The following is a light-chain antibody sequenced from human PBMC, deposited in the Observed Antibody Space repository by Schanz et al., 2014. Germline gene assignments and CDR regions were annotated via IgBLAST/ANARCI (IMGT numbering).Light chain of an antibody. Sequence: QSALTQPASVSGSPGQSITISCTGTSSDVGGHDYVSWYQQHPGKAPKLMIYDVNNRPSGVSNRFSGSKSGNTASLTVSGLQAEDEADYYCRSYAGSNNFYVFGTGTKLTVL. V-gene: IGLV2-14*01. CDR2: DVN. CDR3: RSYAGSNNFYV. J-gene: IGLJ1*01. CDR1: SSDVGGHDY.